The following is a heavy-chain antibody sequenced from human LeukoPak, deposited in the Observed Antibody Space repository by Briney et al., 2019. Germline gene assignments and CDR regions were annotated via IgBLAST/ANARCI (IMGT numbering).Heavy chain of an antibody. CDR3: ARGNKIAAAGYFDY. Sequence: SQTLSLTCAISRDSVSSNSAAWNWIRQSPSRGLEWLGRTYYRSKWYNDYAVSVKSRITINPDTSKNQFSLQLNSVTPEDTAVYYYARGNKIAAAGYFDYWGQGTLVTVSS. D-gene: IGHD6-13*01. CDR1: RDSVSSNSAA. J-gene: IGHJ4*02. V-gene: IGHV6-1*01. CDR2: TYYRSKWYN.